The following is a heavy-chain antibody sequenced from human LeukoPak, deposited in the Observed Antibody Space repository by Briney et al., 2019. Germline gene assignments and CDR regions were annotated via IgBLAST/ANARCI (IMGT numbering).Heavy chain of an antibody. J-gene: IGHJ4*02. CDR2: INHSGST. Sequence: SETLSLTCTVSGGSISSSSYYWSWIRQPPGKGLEWIGEINHSGSTNYNPSLKSRVTISVDTSKNQFSLKLSSVTAADTAVYYCARGYSYGLEAYFDYWGQGTLVTVSS. V-gene: IGHV4-39*07. D-gene: IGHD5-18*01. CDR1: GGSISSSSYY. CDR3: ARGYSYGLEAYFDY.